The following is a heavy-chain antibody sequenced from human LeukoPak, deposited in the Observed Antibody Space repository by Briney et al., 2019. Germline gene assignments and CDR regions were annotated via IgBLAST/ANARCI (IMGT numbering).Heavy chain of an antibody. CDR2: IYYSGST. CDR3: ARSRAGGGDPFDY. Sequence: SETLSLTCTVSGGPISSYYWSWIRQPPGKGLEWIGYIYYSGSTNYNPSLKSRVTISVDTSKNQFSLKLSSVTAADTAVYYCARSRAGGGDPFDYWGQGTLVTVSS. V-gene: IGHV4-59*01. D-gene: IGHD2-21*02. CDR1: GGPISSYY. J-gene: IGHJ4*02.